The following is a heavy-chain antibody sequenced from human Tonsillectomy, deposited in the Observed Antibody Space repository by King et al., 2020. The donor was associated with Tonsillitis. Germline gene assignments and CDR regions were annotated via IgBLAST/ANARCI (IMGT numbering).Heavy chain of an antibody. CDR2: VYTTGST. J-gene: IGHJ4*02. D-gene: IGHD3-3*01. CDR3: AGVSRISHITVFGMIITGYFDN. CDR1: GGSISSGSYY. Sequence: VQLQESGPGLVKPSQTLSLTCTVSGGSISSGSYYWSWIRQPAGKGLEWIGRVYTTGSTNYNPSLKNRVTISIDTSKSQFSLNLTAVTAADTAVYYCAGVSRISHITVFGMIITGYFDNWGQGTLVTVSS. V-gene: IGHV4-61*02.